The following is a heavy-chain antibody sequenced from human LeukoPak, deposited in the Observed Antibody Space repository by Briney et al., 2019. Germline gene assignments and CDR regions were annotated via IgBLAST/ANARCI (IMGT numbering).Heavy chain of an antibody. CDR3: ARDRSSSSDLGDYYYMDV. CDR2: INPNSGGT. Sequence: ASVKVSCKASGYTFTGYYMHWVRQAPGQGLEWMGWINPNSGGTNYAQKFQGRVTMTRDTSISAAYMELSRLRSDDTAVYYCARDRSSSSDLGDYYYMDVWGKGTTVTVSS. J-gene: IGHJ6*03. CDR1: GYTFTGYY. D-gene: IGHD6-6*01. V-gene: IGHV1-2*02.